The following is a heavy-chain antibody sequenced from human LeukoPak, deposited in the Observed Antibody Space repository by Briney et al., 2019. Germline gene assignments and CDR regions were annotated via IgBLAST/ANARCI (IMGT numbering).Heavy chain of an antibody. CDR3: ASIAVAGTPDFDY. J-gene: IGHJ4*02. V-gene: IGHV4-59*01. Sequence: SETLSLTCTVSGASISSYSWSWIRQPPGKGLEWIGNFSYTGTTNYNPALKSRVTILVGTSKNQFSLELSSVTVADTAVYYCASIAVAGTPDFDYWGQGTLVTVSS. D-gene: IGHD6-19*01. CDR1: GASISSYS. CDR2: FSYTGTT.